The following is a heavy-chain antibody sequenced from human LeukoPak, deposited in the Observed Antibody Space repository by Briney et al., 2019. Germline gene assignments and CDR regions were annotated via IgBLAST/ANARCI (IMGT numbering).Heavy chain of an antibody. J-gene: IGHJ5*02. CDR3: ARGVYYYGSGRFDP. CDR1: GGSISSGDYY. CDR2: IYYSGST. V-gene: IGHV4-30-4*01. Sequence: SQTLSLTCTVSGGSISSGDYYWSWIRQPPGKGLEWLGYIYYSGSTYYNPSFKSRVTISVDTSKNQFSLKLSSVTAADTAVYYCARGVYYYGSGRFDPWGQGTLVTVSS. D-gene: IGHD3-10*01.